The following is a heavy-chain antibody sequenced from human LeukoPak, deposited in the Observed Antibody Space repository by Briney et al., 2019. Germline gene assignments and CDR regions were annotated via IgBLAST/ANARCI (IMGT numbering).Heavy chain of an antibody. J-gene: IGHJ4*02. CDR3: ARGRSSSWYKDFDY. Sequence: SETLSLTCSVSNGSISSSRYLWGWIRQPPGKGLEWIGSIDYSGSTYYNPSLKSRVTISVDTSKNHFSLDLSSVTAADTAVYYCARGRSSSWYKDFDYWGQGTLVTVSS. D-gene: IGHD6-13*01. CDR2: IDYSGST. CDR1: NGSISSSRYL. V-gene: IGHV4-39*07.